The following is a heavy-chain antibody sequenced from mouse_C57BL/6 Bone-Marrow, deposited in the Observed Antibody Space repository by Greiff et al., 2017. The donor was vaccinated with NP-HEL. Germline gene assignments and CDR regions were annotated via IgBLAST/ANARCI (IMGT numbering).Heavy chain of an antibody. V-gene: IGHV1-47*01. Sequence: QVQLKESGAELVKPGASVKMSCKASGYTFTTYPIEWVKQNHGKSLEWIGNFHPYNDDTEYNEQFKNKATLTVEKSSITVYLELSRLTSDDSSVYYCASGGNYWYYFDYWGQGTTLTVSS. J-gene: IGHJ2*01. CDR1: GYTFTTYP. CDR2: FHPYNDDT. D-gene: IGHD2-1*01. CDR3: ASGGNYWYYFDY.